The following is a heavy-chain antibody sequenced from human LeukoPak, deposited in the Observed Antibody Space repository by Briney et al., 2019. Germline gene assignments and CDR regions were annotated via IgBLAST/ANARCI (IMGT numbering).Heavy chain of an antibody. Sequence: SETLSLTCTVSGGSISSSSYYWGWIRQPPGKGLEWIGSIYYSGSTYYNPSLKSRVTISVDTSKNQFSLKLSSVTAADTAVYYCAREGRGSGSYYRGTHWFDPWGQGTLVTVSS. D-gene: IGHD3-10*01. CDR2: IYYSGST. CDR1: GGSISSSSYY. CDR3: AREGRGSGSYYRGTHWFDP. V-gene: IGHV4-39*07. J-gene: IGHJ5*02.